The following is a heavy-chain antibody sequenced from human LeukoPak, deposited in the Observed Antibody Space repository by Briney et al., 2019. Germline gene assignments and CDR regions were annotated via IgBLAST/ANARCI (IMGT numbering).Heavy chain of an antibody. CDR1: GGSISSYY. D-gene: IGHD1/OR15-1a*01. V-gene: IGHV4-59*06. Sequence: NPSETLSLTCTVSGGSISSYYWSWIRQPPGKGLEWIGYIYYSGSTYYNPSLKSRVTISVDTSKNQFSLKLSSVTAADTAVYYCARDRITGTGSLWGRGTLVTVSS. CDR2: IYYSGST. CDR3: ARDRITGTGSL. J-gene: IGHJ2*01.